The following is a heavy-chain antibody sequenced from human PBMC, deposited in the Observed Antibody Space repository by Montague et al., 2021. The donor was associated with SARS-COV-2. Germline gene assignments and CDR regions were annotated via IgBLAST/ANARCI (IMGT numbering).Heavy chain of an antibody. J-gene: IGHJ4*02. CDR3: VRDGGIWYYFDY. CDR2: IYASGST. Sequence: SETLSLTCSISGVSITSYYWSWVRQPAGKGLEWIGHIYASGSTNXSPSLKSRVRLSIDNPKNQFSLKLESLTAADTAVYYCVRDGGIWYYFDYWGQGALVTVSS. D-gene: IGHD3-16*01. CDR1: GVSITSYY. V-gene: IGHV4-4*07.